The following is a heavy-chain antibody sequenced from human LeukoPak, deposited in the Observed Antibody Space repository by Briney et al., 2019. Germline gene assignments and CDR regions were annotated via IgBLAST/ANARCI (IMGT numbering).Heavy chain of an antibody. CDR2: ISWSSGSI. Sequence: PGGSLRLSCAASGFTFDDYAMHWVRQAPGKGLEWVSGISWSSGSIGYADSVKGRFTISRDNAKTSLYLQMNSLRAEDTALYYCAKDMAHDGDILTGHYYFDYWGQGTLVTVSS. D-gene: IGHD3-9*01. CDR1: GFTFDDYA. J-gene: IGHJ4*02. V-gene: IGHV3-9*01. CDR3: AKDMAHDGDILTGHYYFDY.